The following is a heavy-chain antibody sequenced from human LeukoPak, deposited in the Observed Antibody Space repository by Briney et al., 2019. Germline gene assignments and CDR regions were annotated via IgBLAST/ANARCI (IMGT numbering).Heavy chain of an antibody. V-gene: IGHV3-13*01. Sequence: GGSLRLSCAASGFTFSSYDMPWVRQAAGKGLEWVSAISAAGDTYYLDSVKGRFTISIENHKNSLYLQMNSLRAGDTAVYYCVALGDRIYWGQGTLVTVSS. CDR3: VALGDRIY. D-gene: IGHD2-21*02. CDR1: GFTFSSYD. CDR2: ISAAGDT. J-gene: IGHJ4*02.